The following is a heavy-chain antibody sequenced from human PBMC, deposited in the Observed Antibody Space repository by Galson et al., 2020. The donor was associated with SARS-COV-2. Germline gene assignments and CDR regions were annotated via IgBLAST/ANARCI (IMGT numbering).Heavy chain of an antibody. CDR2: IFVGSGKT. J-gene: IGHJ4*02. V-gene: IGHV1-58*01. CDR3: AAFVARPVY. Sequence: SVKVSCKASGFTFTSSAVQLVRQARGQRLEWIGWIFVGSGKTNYSQKFQERVTITRDMSTSTAYMELSSLRYEDTAVYYCAAFVARPVYWGQGTLVTVSS. D-gene: IGHD6-6*01. CDR1: GFTFTSSA.